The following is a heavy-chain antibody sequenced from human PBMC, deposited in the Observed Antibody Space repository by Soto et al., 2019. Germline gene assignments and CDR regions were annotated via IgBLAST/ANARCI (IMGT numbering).Heavy chain of an antibody. Sequence: QVQLVQSGAEVKKPGASVKVSCKDSGYTFTSYGISWVRQAPGQGLEWMGWISAYNGNTNYAQKLQGMVTMTTDTSTSTAYMELRSLRSDDTAVYYCARDAAMTTVTHLPDYWGQGTLVTVSS. CDR3: ARDAAMTTVTHLPDY. V-gene: IGHV1-18*01. D-gene: IGHD4-17*01. CDR2: ISAYNGNT. CDR1: GYTFTSYG. J-gene: IGHJ4*02.